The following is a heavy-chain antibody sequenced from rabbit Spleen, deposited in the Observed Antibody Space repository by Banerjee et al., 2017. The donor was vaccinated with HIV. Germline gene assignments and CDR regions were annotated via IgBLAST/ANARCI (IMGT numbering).Heavy chain of an antibody. CDR1: GVSFSDKD. J-gene: IGHJ4*01. CDR3: VRDTWAFNL. Sequence: QEQLVESGGGLVQPEGSLTLTCKASGVSFSDKDVMCWVRQAPGKGLEWIGYIDPVFGITYYASWVNGRFSISRENTQNTVSLQMNSLTAADTATYFCVRDTWAFNLWGPGTLVTVS. V-gene: IGHV1S47*01. D-gene: IGHD3-1*01. CDR2: IDPVFGIT.